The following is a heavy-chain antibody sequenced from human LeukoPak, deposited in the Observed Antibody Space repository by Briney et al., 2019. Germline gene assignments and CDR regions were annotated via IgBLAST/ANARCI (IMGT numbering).Heavy chain of an antibody. V-gene: IGHV4-39*07. D-gene: IGHD2-15*01. J-gene: IGHJ6*03. CDR2: IYYSGST. Sequence: SETLSLTCTVSGGSISSSSYYWGWIRQPPGKGLEWIGSIYYSGSTYYNPSLKSRVTISVDTSKNQFSLKLSSVTAADTAVYYCARGRLHCSGGSCYSGLKNYYYYYYMDVWGKGTTVTVSS. CDR3: ARGRLHCSGGSCYSGLKNYYYYYYMDV. CDR1: GGSISSSSYY.